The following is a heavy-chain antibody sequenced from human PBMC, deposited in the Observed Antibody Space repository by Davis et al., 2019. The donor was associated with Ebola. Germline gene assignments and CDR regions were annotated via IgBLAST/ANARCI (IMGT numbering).Heavy chain of an antibody. J-gene: IGHJ4*02. CDR1: GGSISSSNW. Sequence: MPSETLSLTCAVSGGSISSSNWWIWVRQPPGKGLEGIGKIYHTGSTYYSPSLKSRVTISVDTSKNQFSLKLRSVTAADTAVYYCARDAPDDYGDYPLPFGYWGQGTLVTVSS. V-gene: IGHV4-4*02. D-gene: IGHD4-17*01. CDR2: IYHTGST. CDR3: ARDAPDDYGDYPLPFGY.